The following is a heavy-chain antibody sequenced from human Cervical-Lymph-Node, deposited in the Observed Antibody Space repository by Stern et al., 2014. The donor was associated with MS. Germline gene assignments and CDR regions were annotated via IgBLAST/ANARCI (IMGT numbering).Heavy chain of an antibody. CDR3: VREGESLKNFDY. CDR1: GNILTRYY. CDR2: INPRDATT. J-gene: IGHJ4*02. Sequence: QVQLVESGAEVKEPGASVKVSCKPSGNILTRYYMHWVRQAPGQGLEWVALINPRDATTNYAQKYRGRVTMTRDTSTSTVYMELTSLRSEDTAVYYCVREGESLKNFDYWGQGTLVTVSS. V-gene: IGHV1-46*01.